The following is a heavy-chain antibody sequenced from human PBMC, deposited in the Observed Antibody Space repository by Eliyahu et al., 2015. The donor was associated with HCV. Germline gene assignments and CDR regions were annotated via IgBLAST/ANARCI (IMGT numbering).Heavy chain of an antibody. CDR2: ISSSGSTI. D-gene: IGHD2-2*01. CDR1: GFTFSSYE. CDR3: ARARDQLLFDY. J-gene: IGHJ4*02. Sequence: EVQLVESGGGLVQPGGSLXLSXAASGFTFSSYEMNWVRQAPGKGLEWVSYISSSGSTIYYADSVKGRFTISRDNAKNSLYLQMNSLRAEDTAVYYCARARDQLLFDYWGQGTLVTVSS. V-gene: IGHV3-48*03.